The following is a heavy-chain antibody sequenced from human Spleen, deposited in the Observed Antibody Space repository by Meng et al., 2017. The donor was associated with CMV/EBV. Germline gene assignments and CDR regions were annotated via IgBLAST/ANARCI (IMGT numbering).Heavy chain of an antibody. CDR2: ISSSGSTI. J-gene: IGHJ4*02. V-gene: IGHV3-48*03. CDR3: ARGPDSTFGVINY. D-gene: IGHD3-3*01. Sequence: GESLKISCAASGFTFSSYEMNWVRQAPGKGLEWVSYISSSGSTIYYADSVKGRFTIARDNSKNTLYLQMNSLRGEDTAVYYCARGPDSTFGVINYWGQGTLVTVSS. CDR1: GFTFSSYE.